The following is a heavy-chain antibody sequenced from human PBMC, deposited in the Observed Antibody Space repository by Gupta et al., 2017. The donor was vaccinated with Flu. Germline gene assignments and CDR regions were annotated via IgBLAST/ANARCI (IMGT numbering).Heavy chain of an antibody. CDR3: ARHKGAAAGTNWFDP. V-gene: IGHV5-10-1*01. Sequence: VPLVQSGAEGKKPGESLRISCTGSGYSFTSYWISWVRQMPGKGLEWMGRIDPSDSYTNYSPSFQGHVTISADKSISTAYLQWSSLKASDTAMYYCARHKGAAAGTNWFDPWGQGTLVTVSS. J-gene: IGHJ5*02. D-gene: IGHD6-13*01. CDR2: IDPSDSYT. CDR1: GYSFTSYW.